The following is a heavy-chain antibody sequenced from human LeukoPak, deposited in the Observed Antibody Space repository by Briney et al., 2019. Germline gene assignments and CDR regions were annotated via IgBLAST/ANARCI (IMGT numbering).Heavy chain of an antibody. V-gene: IGHV3-21*01. CDR2: ISSSSSYI. D-gene: IGHD5-18*01. Sequence: GGSLRLSCAASGFTFSSYSMNWVRQAPGKGLEWVSSISSSSSYIYYADSVKGRFTISRDNAKNSLYLQMNSLRAEDTAVYYCARRGYSYGAFDYWGQGTLVTVSS. CDR1: GFTFSSYS. CDR3: ARRGYSYGAFDY. J-gene: IGHJ4*02.